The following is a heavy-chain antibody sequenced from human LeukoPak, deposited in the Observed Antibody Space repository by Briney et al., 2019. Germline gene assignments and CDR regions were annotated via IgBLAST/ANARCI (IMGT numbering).Heavy chain of an antibody. V-gene: IGHV3-30-3*01. Sequence: GGSLRLSCAASGFTFSDYAMHWVRQAPGKGLEWEAVISYAGSKKYYADSVKGRFTISRDNSKNTLYLQMNSLRAEDTAVFYCAREGNHFDFWGQGTLVTVSS. J-gene: IGHJ4*02. D-gene: IGHD4-23*01. CDR3: AREGNHFDF. CDR2: ISYAGSKK. CDR1: GFTFSDYA.